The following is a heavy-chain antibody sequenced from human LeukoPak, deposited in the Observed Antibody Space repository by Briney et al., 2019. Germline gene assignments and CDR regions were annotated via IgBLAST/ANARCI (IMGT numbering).Heavy chain of an antibody. J-gene: IGHJ2*01. CDR3: ARGNWNPTYWYFDL. CDR2: IYTSGST. Sequence: SQTLSLTCTVSGGSISSGSYYWSWIRQPAGKGLEWIGRIYTSGSTNYNPSLKSRVTISVDTSKNQFSLKLSSVTAADTAVYYCARGNWNPTYWYFDLWGRGTLVTVSS. D-gene: IGHD1-20*01. CDR1: GGSISSGSYY. V-gene: IGHV4-61*02.